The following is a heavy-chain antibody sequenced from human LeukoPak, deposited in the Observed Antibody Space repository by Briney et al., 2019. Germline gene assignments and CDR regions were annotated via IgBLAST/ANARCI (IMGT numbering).Heavy chain of an antibody. CDR1: GFIFSSFG. CDR2: IRYDGGNK. V-gene: IGHV3-30*02. Sequence: GGSLKLSCAASGFIFSSFGMHWVRQSPGKGLEWVAFIRYDGGNKYYADSVKGRFTISRDNSKNTLYLQMNSLRAEDTATYYCAKEGDTAMVDGGGYWSQGTLVTVSS. J-gene: IGHJ4*02. CDR3: AKEGDTAMVDGGGY. D-gene: IGHD5-18*01.